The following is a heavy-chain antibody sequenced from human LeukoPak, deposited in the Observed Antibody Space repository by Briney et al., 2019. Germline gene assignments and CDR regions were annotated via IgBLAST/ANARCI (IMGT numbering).Heavy chain of an antibody. CDR1: GFTFSSYS. CDR3: ARDTPITMIVVPITEGFDY. J-gene: IGHJ4*02. CDR2: ISSSSSYI. V-gene: IGHV3-21*01. D-gene: IGHD3-22*01. Sequence: GGSLRLSCAASGFTFSSYSMNWVRQAPGKGLEWVSSISSSSSYIYYADSVKGRFTISRDNAKNSLYLQMNSPRAEDTAVYYCARDTPITMIVVPITEGFDYWGQGTLVTVSS.